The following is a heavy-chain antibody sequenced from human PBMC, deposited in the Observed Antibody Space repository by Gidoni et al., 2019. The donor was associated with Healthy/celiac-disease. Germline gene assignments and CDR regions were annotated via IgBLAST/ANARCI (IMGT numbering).Heavy chain of an antibody. V-gene: IGHV3-21*01. CDR3: ARQRYCSGGSCYLLDY. CDR1: GFPFSSYS. CDR2: IRSSSSYI. J-gene: IGHJ4*02. Sequence: EVQLVASGGGLVKPGGSLRLSCAASGFPFSSYSMNWVRQAPGKGLEWVSAIRSSSSYIYYADSGKGRFTISRDNAKNSLYLQMNSLRAEDTAVYYCARQRYCSGGSCYLLDYWGQGTLVTVSS. D-gene: IGHD2-15*01.